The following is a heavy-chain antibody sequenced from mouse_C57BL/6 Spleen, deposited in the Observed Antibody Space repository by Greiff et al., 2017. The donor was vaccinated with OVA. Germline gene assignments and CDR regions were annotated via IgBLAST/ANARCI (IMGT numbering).Heavy chain of an antibody. CDR2: IDPSDSYT. D-gene: IGHD1-1*01. Sequence: QVQLKQPGAELVMPGASVKLSCKASGYTFTSYWMHWVKQRPGQGLEWIGEIDPSDSYTNYNQKFKGKSTLTVDKSSSTAYMQLSSLTSEDSAVYYCARTPFTTVVATSYFDYWGQGTTLTVSS. J-gene: IGHJ2*01. CDR1: GYTFTSYW. V-gene: IGHV1-69*01. CDR3: ARTPFTTVVATSYFDY.